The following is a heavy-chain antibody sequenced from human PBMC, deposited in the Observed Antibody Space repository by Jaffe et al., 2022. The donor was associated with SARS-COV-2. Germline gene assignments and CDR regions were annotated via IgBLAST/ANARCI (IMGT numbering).Heavy chain of an antibody. CDR3: ARATKPVTTAKKNNYYYMDV. CDR1: GGSFSGYY. CDR2: INHSGST. D-gene: IGHD4-17*01. V-gene: IGHV4-34*01. Sequence: QVQLQQWGAGLLKPSETLSLTCAVYGGSFSGYYWSWIRQPPGKGLEWIGEINHSGSTNYNPSLKSRVTISVDTSKNQFSLKLSSVTAADTAVYYCARATKPVTTAKKNNYYYMDVWGKGTTVTVSS. J-gene: IGHJ6*03.